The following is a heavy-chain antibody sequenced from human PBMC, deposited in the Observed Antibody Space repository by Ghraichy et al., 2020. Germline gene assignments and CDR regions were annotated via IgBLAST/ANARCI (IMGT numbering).Heavy chain of an antibody. CDR2: IYYSGST. V-gene: IGHV4-31*03. D-gene: IGHD6-19*01. J-gene: IGHJ6*02. CDR3: ARSGWYPIYGMDV. Sequence: SETLSLTCTVSGGSISSGGYYWSWIRQHPGKGLEWIGYIYYSGSTYYNPSLKSRVTISVDTSKNQFSLKLSSVTAADTAVYYCARSGWYPIYGMDVWGQGTTVTVSS. CDR1: GGSISSGGYY.